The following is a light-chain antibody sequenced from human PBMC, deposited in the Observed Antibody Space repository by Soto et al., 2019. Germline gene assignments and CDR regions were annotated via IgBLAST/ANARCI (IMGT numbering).Light chain of an antibody. CDR1: QSVSSY. CDR2: AAS. CDR3: QQSYTTPRT. V-gene: IGKV1-39*01. Sequence: DIQMTQYPSSLSASEGDRVTIICLASQSVSSYLNWYQQKPGKAPKLLIYAASNLQSEVPSRFSGSGSGTDFTLTISSLQPEDFATYYCQQSYTTPRTFGQGTNVDI. J-gene: IGKJ1*01.